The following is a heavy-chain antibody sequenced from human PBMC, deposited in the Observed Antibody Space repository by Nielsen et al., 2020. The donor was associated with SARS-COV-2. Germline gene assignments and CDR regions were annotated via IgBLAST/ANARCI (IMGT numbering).Heavy chain of an antibody. Sequence: SCAASGFTFDAYGMSWIRQPPGKGLEWIGYIYYSGGTNYNPSLKSRVTISVDTSKNQFSLKLSSVTAADTAVYYCARLNTVARGIVVPYYYFMDVWGKGTTVIVSS. D-gene: IGHD3-10*01. CDR2: IYYSGGT. CDR1: GFTFDAYG. J-gene: IGHJ6*03. CDR3: ARLNTVARGIVVPYYYFMDV. V-gene: IGHV4-59*08.